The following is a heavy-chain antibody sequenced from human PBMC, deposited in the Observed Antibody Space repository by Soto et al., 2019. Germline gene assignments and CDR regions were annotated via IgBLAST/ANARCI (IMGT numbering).Heavy chain of an antibody. J-gene: IGHJ3*01. V-gene: IGHV3-30*18. Sequence: GGSLRLSCAASGFTFSDYGMHWVRQAPGKGLEWVAVISYEGSNKYYADSVKGRFTTSRDNSKNTVYLHMNSLTAEDTAVYYCAKGWPGYSSGWLPFDVWGQGTLVTVSS. CDR2: ISYEGSNK. CDR1: GFTFSDYG. D-gene: IGHD6-19*01. CDR3: AKGWPGYSSGWLPFDV.